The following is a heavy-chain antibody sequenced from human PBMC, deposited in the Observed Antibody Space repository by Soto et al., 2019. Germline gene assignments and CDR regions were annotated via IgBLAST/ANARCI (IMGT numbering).Heavy chain of an antibody. CDR1: GYTFTGYY. Sequence: ASVKASFKASGYTFTGYYMHWVRQAPGQGLELMGWINPNSGGTNYAQKFQGWVTMTSDTSISTAYMELSRLRSDYTAVYYRARERVRFLGSPYGMNVWRQGTTVTVAS. J-gene: IGHJ6*02. CDR3: ARERVRFLGSPYGMNV. CDR2: INPNSGGT. D-gene: IGHD3-3*01. V-gene: IGHV1-2*04.